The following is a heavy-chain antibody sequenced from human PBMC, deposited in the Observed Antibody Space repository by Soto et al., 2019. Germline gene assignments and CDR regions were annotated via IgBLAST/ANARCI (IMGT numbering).Heavy chain of an antibody. CDR3: VMVDNYVTPTPQDV. CDR1: GYIFVNYG. Sequence: QVQLVQSGDEVKKPGASVKVSCKASGYIFVNYGIAWVRQAPGQGLEWMGGISPYTGNTHSATKVQGRLTMTTDTSTSTASMELGSLSSAATAVYYCVMVDNYVTPTPQDVWGQGTTVTVSS. V-gene: IGHV1-18*01. J-gene: IGHJ6*02. D-gene: IGHD3-16*01. CDR2: ISPYTGNT.